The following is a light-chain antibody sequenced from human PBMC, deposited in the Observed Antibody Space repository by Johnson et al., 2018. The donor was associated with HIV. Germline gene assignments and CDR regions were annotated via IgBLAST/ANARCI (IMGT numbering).Light chain of an antibody. CDR3: GTWDTSLSAGGV. Sequence: QSALTQPPSVSAAPGQKVTISCSGSSSNIGNKYVSWYQQLPGTAPKLLIYENSKRPSGIPDRFSGSKSGTSATLGITGLQTGDEADYYCGTWDTSLSAGGVFGSGTKVTVL. V-gene: IGLV1-51*02. CDR2: ENS. CDR1: SSNIGNKY. J-gene: IGLJ1*01.